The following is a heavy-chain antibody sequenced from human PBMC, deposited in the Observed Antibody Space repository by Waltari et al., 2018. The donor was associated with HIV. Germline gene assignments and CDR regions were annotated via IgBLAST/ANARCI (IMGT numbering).Heavy chain of an antibody. Sequence: QVQLQESGPGLVKPSQTLSLTCAVSGGSISSGSYYWSWIRQPAGKGLEWIGRIYTSGSTNYNPSLKSRVTISVDTSKNQFSLKLSSLTAADTAVYYCARDRNYYYDSSGYFFNAFDIWGQGTMVTVSS. D-gene: IGHD3-22*01. V-gene: IGHV4-61*02. CDR2: IYTSGST. J-gene: IGHJ3*02. CDR3: ARDRNYYYDSSGYFFNAFDI. CDR1: GGSISSGSYY.